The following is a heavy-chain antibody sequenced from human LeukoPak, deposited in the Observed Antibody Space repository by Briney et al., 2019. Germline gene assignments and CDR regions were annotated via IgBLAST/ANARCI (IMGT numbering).Heavy chain of an antibody. V-gene: IGHV3-48*01. CDR1: GFTFSSYS. CDR3: ARGRGQLLLGGDAFDI. D-gene: IGHD2-2*01. CDR2: ISSSSSTI. J-gene: IGHJ3*02. Sequence: AGGSLRLSCAASGFTFSSYSVNWVRQAPGKGLEWVSYISSSSSTIYYADSVKGRFTISRDNAKNSLYLQMNSLRAEDTAVYYCARGRGQLLLGGDAFDIWGQGTMVTVSS.